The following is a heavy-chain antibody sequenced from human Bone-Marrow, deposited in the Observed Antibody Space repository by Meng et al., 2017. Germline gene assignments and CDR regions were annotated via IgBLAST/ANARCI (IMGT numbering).Heavy chain of an antibody. J-gene: IGHJ3*02. Sequence: SVKVSCKASGGTFSSYAISWVRQAPGQGLEWMGGSIPIFGTANYAQKFQGRVTITADESTSTAYMELRSLRSEDTAVYYCAREDVNTAMAYAFDIWGQGTMVTVSS. CDR1: GGTFSSYA. CDR2: SIPIFGTA. D-gene: IGHD5-18*01. V-gene: IGHV1-69*13. CDR3: AREDVNTAMAYAFDI.